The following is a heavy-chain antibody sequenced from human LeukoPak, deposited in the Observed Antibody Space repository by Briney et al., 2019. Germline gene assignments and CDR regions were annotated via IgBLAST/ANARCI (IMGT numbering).Heavy chain of an antibody. CDR2: IKPNIGGT. J-gene: IGHJ4*02. CDR1: GYTFTGYY. V-gene: IGHV1-2*06. Sequence: GASVKVSCKASGYTFTGYYMHWVRQAPGQGLGWMGRIKPNIGGTNYAQKFQGRVTMTRDTSISTAYMELSRLRSDDTAVYYCATRLRFLEWLSLWGQGTLVTVSS. D-gene: IGHD3-3*01. CDR3: ATRLRFLEWLSL.